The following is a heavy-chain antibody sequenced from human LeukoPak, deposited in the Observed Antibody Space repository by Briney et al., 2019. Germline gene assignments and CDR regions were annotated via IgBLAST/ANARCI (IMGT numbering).Heavy chain of an antibody. V-gene: IGHV3-23*01. Sequence: PGGSLRLSCAASGFTFSSYGMSWVRQAPGKGLEWVSAISGSGGSTYYADSVKGRFTISRDNSKNTLYLQMNSLRSEDTAVYYCARVAARPKASAEGYYYYMDVWGKGTTVTVSS. CDR2: ISGSGGST. CDR1: GFTFSSYG. D-gene: IGHD6-6*01. J-gene: IGHJ6*03. CDR3: ARVAARPKASAEGYYYYMDV.